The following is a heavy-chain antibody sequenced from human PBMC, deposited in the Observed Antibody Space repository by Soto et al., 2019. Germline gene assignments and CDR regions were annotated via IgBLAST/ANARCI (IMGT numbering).Heavy chain of an antibody. V-gene: IGHV3-23*01. D-gene: IGHD1-1*01. CDR2: ISGSGGST. CDR1: GFTFSNYA. Sequence: GSLRLSCAASGFTFSNYAISWVRQAPGKGLEWVSSISGSGGSTYYADSVKGRFTVSRDNSKSTLYLQMNSLRAEDTAVYYCATYSGNDERCGVYYGMDVWGQGTTVTVSS. CDR3: ATYSGNDERCGVYYGMDV. J-gene: IGHJ6*02.